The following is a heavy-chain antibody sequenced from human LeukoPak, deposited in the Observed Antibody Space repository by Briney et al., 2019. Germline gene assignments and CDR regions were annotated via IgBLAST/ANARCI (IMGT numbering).Heavy chain of an antibody. D-gene: IGHD3-3*01. CDR3: ARRRITIFGMDV. CDR1: GGSISGHY. V-gene: IGHV4-59*08. CDR2: IYYSGAT. J-gene: IGHJ6*02. Sequence: SETLSLTCNVSGGSISGHYWTWIPQPPGKGLEFIGFIYYSGATNYNPSLKSRVTMSVDTSKNQLSLKLSSVTAADTAVYYCARRRITIFGMDVWGQGTTVTISS.